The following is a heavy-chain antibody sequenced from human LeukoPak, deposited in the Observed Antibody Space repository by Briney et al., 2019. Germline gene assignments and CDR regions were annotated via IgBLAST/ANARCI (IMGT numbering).Heavy chain of an antibody. CDR1: GGSISSGGYY. Sequence: SQTLSLTCTVSGGSISSGGYYWSWIRQHPGKGLEWIGYIYYSGSTYYNPSLKSRVTISVDTSKNQFSLKLSSVTAADTAVYYCATTYYYDSSGYANWGQGTLVTVSS. D-gene: IGHD3-22*01. J-gene: IGHJ4*02. CDR2: IYYSGST. V-gene: IGHV4-31*03. CDR3: ATTYYYDSSGYAN.